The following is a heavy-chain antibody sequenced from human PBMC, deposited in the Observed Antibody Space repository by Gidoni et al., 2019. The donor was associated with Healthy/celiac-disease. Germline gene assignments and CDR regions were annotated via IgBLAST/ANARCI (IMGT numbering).Heavy chain of an antibody. Sequence: QVQLQESGPGLVKPSETLSLTCTVSGGSISSYYWSWIRQPPGKGLEWIGYIYYNGSTNYNPSLKSRVTISVDTSKNQFSLKLSSVPAADTAVYYCARRGVAGGGYFDYWGQGTLVTVSS. CDR3: ARRGVAGGGYFDY. CDR1: GGSISSYY. CDR2: IYYNGST. J-gene: IGHJ4*02. V-gene: IGHV4-59*08. D-gene: IGHD6-19*01.